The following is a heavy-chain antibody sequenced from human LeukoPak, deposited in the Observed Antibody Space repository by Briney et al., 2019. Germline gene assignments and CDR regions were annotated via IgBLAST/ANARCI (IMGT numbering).Heavy chain of an antibody. V-gene: IGHV3-21*01. J-gene: IGHJ4*02. CDR2: ISSSTSYI. CDR1: GFTFSSYS. D-gene: IGHD4-17*01. CDR3: ARAGGSTVSHGDY. Sequence: PGGSLRLSCAASGFTFSSYSMNWIRQAPGKGLEWVSSISSSTSYIYHADSVKGRFTISKDNAKNSLYLQMNSLRAEDTAVYYCARAGGSTVSHGDYWGQGTLVTVSS.